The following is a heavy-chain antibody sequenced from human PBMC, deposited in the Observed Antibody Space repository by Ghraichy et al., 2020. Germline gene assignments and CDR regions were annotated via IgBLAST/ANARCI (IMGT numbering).Heavy chain of an antibody. Sequence: ALRLSCAASGFTFDDYAMHWVRQAPGKGLEWVSGISWNSGSIGYADSVKGRFTISRDNAKNSLYLQMNSLRAEDTALYYCAKDMANSSKRREVYFDYWGQGTLVTVSS. V-gene: IGHV3-9*01. CDR2: ISWNSGSI. CDR1: GFTFDDYA. J-gene: IGHJ4*02. CDR3: AKDMANSSKRREVYFDY. D-gene: IGHD6-13*01.